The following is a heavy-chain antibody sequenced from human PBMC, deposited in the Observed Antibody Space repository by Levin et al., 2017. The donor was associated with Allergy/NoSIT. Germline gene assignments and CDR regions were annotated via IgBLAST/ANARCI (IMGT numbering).Heavy chain of an antibody. J-gene: IGHJ4*02. CDR1: GFIFSNYA. V-gene: IGHV3-23*01. CDR2: IHDGAET. CDR3: AKDRRYPATIPPGEDY. Sequence: PGGSLRLSCVASGFIFSNYAMTWVRQAPGKGLEWVSNIHDGAETYYADSVKGRFTISRDNSKNTVYLQMDSLRDEDTAVYYCAKDRRYPATIPPGEDYWGQGTLVTVSS. D-gene: IGHD3-9*01.